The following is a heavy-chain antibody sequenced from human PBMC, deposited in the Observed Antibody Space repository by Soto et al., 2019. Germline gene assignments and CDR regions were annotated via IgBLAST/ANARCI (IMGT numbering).Heavy chain of an antibody. CDR2: IDYRGST. Sequence: QVQLQESGPGLVKPSETLSLTCTVSGDSINSGGSYWTWIRQHPGQGLEWIGFIDYRGSTFYNPSLKSRLAMSIDTSKSLFSLRLSSVTAADPAVYYCARGELWWAPWGQGTLVTVSS. CDR3: ARGELWWAP. J-gene: IGHJ5*02. CDR1: GDSINSGGSY. V-gene: IGHV4-31*03. D-gene: IGHD2-21*01.